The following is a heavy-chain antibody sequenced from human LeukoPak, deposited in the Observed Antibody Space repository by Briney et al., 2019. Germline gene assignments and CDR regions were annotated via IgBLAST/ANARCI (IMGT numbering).Heavy chain of an antibody. J-gene: IGHJ4*02. CDR1: GFTFRRYR. Sequence: GGSLRLSCAASGFTFRRYRMYWVRQAPRKGLAWVSRSNSDGRSTTYADSVQGRFTISRDNAKNTLYLEMNSLRAEETALYYCAREWELLPWYWGQGTLVTVSS. D-gene: IGHD3-10*01. CDR3: AREWELLPWY. CDR2: SNSDGRST. V-gene: IGHV3-74*01.